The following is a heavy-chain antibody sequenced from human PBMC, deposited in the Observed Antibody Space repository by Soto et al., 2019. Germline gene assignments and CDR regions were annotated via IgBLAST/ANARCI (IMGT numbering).Heavy chain of an antibody. CDR2: INHSGST. V-gene: IGHV4-34*01. Sequence: SETLSLTCAVYGESFSGYYWSWIRQPPGKGLEWIGEINHSGSTNYNPSLKSRVTISVDTSKNQFSLKLSSVTAADTAVYYCARVIAAAHLYYGMDVWGQGTTVTVS. D-gene: IGHD6-13*01. CDR1: GESFSGYY. CDR3: ARVIAAAHLYYGMDV. J-gene: IGHJ6*02.